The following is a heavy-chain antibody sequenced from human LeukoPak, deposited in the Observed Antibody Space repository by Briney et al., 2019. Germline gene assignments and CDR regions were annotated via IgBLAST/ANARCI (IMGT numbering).Heavy chain of an antibody. D-gene: IGHD7-27*01. V-gene: IGHV3-48*03. CDR2: ISSSGSTI. J-gene: IGHJ6*03. CDR1: GFTFSSYA. Sequence: GGSLRLSCAASGFTFSSYAMHWVRQAPGKGLEWVSYISSSGSTIYYADSVKGRFTISRDNAKNSLYLQMNSLRAEDTAVYYCASSPGPSTRSWGYYYYYMDVWGKGTTVTISS. CDR3: ASSPGPSTRSWGYYYYYMDV.